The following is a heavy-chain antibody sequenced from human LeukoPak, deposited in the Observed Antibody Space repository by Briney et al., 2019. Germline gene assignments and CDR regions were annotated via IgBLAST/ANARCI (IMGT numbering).Heavy chain of an antibody. V-gene: IGHV1-18*01. CDR3: ARDASEYFDCSTHGH. D-gene: IGHD3-22*01. J-gene: IGHJ4*02. CDR1: GYTFTSYG. Sequence: ASVKVSCKASGYTFTSYGINWVRQPPGQGLERLGWIRAYSDDTNYAPKFQGRVIMTTDTFTNTAYMELRSLRSDDTAVYYCARDASEYFDCSTHGHWGQRTLLTVSS. CDR2: IRAYSDDT.